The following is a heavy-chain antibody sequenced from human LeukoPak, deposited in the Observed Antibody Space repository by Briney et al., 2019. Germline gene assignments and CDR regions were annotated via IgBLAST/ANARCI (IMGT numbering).Heavy chain of an antibody. Sequence: PGGSLRLSCTASGFTFSTYAMTWVRQAPGKGLEWVSVISHGGDSAWYADSVKGRFTISRDNSKSTLFLQMNGLRADDTAIYYCAKGRSGWYEGLDYWGQGILVTVSS. CDR1: GFTFSTYA. V-gene: IGHV3-23*01. CDR2: ISHGGDSA. D-gene: IGHD6-19*01. CDR3: AKGRSGWYEGLDY. J-gene: IGHJ4*02.